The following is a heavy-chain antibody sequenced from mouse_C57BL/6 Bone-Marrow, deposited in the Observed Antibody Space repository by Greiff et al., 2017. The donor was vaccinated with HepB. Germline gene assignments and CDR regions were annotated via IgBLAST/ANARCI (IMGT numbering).Heavy chain of an antibody. CDR1: GYTFTSYW. CDR3: AREAYYGKGDAMDY. Sequence: QVQLQQPGAELVRPGSSVKLSCKASGYTFTSYWMRWVKQRPIQGLEWIGNIDPSDSETHYNQKFKDKATLTVDKSSSTAYMQLSSLTSEDSAVYDCAREAYYGKGDAMDYWGQGTSVTVSS. D-gene: IGHD2-10*01. J-gene: IGHJ4*01. CDR2: IDPSDSET. V-gene: IGHV1-52*01.